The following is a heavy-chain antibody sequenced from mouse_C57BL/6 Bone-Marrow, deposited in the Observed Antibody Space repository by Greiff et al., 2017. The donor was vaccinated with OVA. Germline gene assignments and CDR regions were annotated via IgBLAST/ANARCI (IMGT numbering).Heavy chain of an antibody. CDR2: IDPNSGGT. J-gene: IGHJ4*01. CDR3: AREDYYDYDVGAMDY. V-gene: IGHV1-72*01. D-gene: IGHD2-4*01. CDR1: GYTFTSYW. Sequence: QVHVKQPGAELVKPGASVKLSCKASGYTFTSYWMHWVKQRPGRGLEWIGRIDPNSGGTKYNEKFKSKATLTVDKPSSTAYMQLSSLTSEDSAVYYCAREDYYDYDVGAMDYWGQGTSVTVSS.